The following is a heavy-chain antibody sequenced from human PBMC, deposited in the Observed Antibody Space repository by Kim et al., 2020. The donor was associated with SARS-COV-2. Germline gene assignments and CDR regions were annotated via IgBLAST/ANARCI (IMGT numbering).Heavy chain of an antibody. D-gene: IGHD6-13*01. V-gene: IGHV1-24*01. J-gene: IGHJ4*02. Sequence: QKCQGRVTMTEDTSTDTAYMELSSLRSEDTAVYYCATDLGIAAAETFDYWGQGTLVTVSS. CDR3: ATDLGIAAAETFDY.